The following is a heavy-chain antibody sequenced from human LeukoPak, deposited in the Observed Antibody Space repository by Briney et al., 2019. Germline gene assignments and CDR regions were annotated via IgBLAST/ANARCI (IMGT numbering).Heavy chain of an antibody. CDR2: IYHSGST. D-gene: IGHD6-19*01. J-gene: IGHJ4*02. CDR1: GGSISSSNW. Sequence: SETLSLTCAVSGGSISSSNWWSWARQPPGKGLEWIGEIYHSGSTNYNPSLKSRVTISVDTSKNQFSLKLSSVTAADTAVYYCARGPRGWYHLHYFDYWGQGTLVTVSS. CDR3: ARGPRGWYHLHYFDY. V-gene: IGHV4-4*02.